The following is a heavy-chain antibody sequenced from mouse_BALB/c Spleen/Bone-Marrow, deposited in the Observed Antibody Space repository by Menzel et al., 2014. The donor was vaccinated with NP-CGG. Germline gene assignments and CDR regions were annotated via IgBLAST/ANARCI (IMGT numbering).Heavy chain of an antibody. CDR3: ARRDDGYYNFDY. V-gene: IGHV5-17*02. D-gene: IGHD2-3*01. CDR2: ISSGSSTI. CDR1: GFTFSSFG. J-gene: IGHJ2*01. Sequence: EVKLMESGGGLVQPGGSRKLSCAASGFTFSSFGMHWVRQAPEKGLEWVAYISSGSSTIYYADTVKGRFTISRDNPKNTLFPQMTSLRSEDTAMYCCARRDDGYYNFDYWGQGTTLTVSS.